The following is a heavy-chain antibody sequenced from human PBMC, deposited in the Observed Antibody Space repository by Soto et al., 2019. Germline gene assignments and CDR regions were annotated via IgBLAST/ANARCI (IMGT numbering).Heavy chain of an antibody. CDR2: IKHSGSS. V-gene: IGHV4-34*01. J-gene: IGHJ5*02. D-gene: IGHD6-13*01. CDR1: GGSFSGYY. Sequence: QVQLQQWGAGLLKPSETLSLTCAVYGGSFSGYYWSWIRQPPGKGLEWIGEIKHSGSSNYNPSLKSRVTISVDASKNQFPLKLSSVTAADTAVYYCARYRIAAAWYWLDPWGQGTLVTVSS. CDR3: ARYRIAAAWYWLDP.